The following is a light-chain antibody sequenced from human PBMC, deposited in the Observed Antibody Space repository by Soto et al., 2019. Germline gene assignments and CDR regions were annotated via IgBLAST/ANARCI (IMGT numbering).Light chain of an antibody. V-gene: IGKV3-11*01. J-gene: IGKJ4*01. Sequence: EIVLTQSPATLSLSPVEGGTLSCRASQSVSSYLAWYQQKPGQAPRLLIYDASSRATGIPARFSGSGSGTDFTLSISSLEPEDFAVYYCQQRSNWPLTFGGGTKVDIK. CDR3: QQRSNWPLT. CDR1: QSVSSY. CDR2: DAS.